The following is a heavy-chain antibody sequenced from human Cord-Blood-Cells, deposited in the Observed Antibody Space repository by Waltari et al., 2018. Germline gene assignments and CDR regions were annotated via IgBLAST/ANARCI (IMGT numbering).Heavy chain of an antibody. Sequence: QVQLQESGPGLVKPSETLSLTCTVSGGSISSYYSSWIRQPPGKGLEWIGYIYYSGSTNYNPSLKSRVTISVDTSKNQFSLKLSSVTAADTAVYYCARGGDYWFDPWGQGTLVTVSS. CDR3: ARGGDYWFDP. V-gene: IGHV4-59*08. CDR1: GGSISSYY. J-gene: IGHJ5*02. CDR2: IYYSGST. D-gene: IGHD4-17*01.